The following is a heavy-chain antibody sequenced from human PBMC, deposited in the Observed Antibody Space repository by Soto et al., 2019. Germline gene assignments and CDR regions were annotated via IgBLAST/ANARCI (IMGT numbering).Heavy chain of an antibody. CDR3: ARDGDLRSDFWSGPLGGGWFDP. CDR2: IIPIFGST. D-gene: IGHD3-3*01. V-gene: IGHV1-69*12. Sequence: QVQLVQSGAEVRKPGSSVKVSCKASGGTFSNSAITWVRQAPGQGLEWGGGIIPIFGSTNYAQKFQGRVTITADESTSTDYMELSSLTSEDTAVYYCARDGDLRSDFWSGPLGGGWFDPWGQGTLVTVSS. CDR1: GGTFSNSA. J-gene: IGHJ5*02.